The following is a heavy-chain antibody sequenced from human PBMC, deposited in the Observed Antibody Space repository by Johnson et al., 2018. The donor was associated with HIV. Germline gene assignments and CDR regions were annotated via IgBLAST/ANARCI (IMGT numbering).Heavy chain of an antibody. D-gene: IGHD3-3*01. CDR3: ARAPEVWELRHPGTFDV. J-gene: IGHJ3*01. CDR2: IYSGGRT. V-gene: IGHV3-53*01. CDR1: GFTVSSNY. Sequence: VQLVESGGGLIQPGGSLRLSCAASGFTVSSNYMSWVRQAPGKGLEWVSIIYSGGRTYHADSVKGRFTLSRDNSKNSLLLQMNSLRAEDTAVYYCARAPEVWELRHPGTFDVWGQGTLVTVSS.